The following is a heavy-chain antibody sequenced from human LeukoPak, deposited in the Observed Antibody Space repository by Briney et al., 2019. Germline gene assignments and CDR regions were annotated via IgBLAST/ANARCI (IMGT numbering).Heavy chain of an antibody. V-gene: IGHV3-48*04. Sequence: GGSLRHSCAASGFTFSSYAMSLVRQAPGKGLEWVSYISSSGSTIYYADSVKGRFTTSRDNAKNSLYLQMNSLRAEDTAVYYCARTFWSGYYVNYWGQGTLVTVSS. CDR2: ISSSGSTI. J-gene: IGHJ4*02. CDR1: GFTFSSYA. CDR3: ARTFWSGYYVNY. D-gene: IGHD3-3*01.